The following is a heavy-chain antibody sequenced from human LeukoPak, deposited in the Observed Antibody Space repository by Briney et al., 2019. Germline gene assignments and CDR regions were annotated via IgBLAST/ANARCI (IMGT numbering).Heavy chain of an antibody. J-gene: IGHJ6*03. CDR1: GFTFSSYW. CDR3: ARVGYDFWSGYYYYYYMDV. D-gene: IGHD3-3*01. Sequence: GGSLRLSCAASGFTFSSYWMSWVRQAPGKGLEWVANIKQDGSEKYYVDSVMGRFTISRDNAKNSLYLQMNSLRAEDTAVYYCARVGYDFWSGYYYYYYMDVWGKGTTVTVSS. CDR2: IKQDGSEK. V-gene: IGHV3-7*01.